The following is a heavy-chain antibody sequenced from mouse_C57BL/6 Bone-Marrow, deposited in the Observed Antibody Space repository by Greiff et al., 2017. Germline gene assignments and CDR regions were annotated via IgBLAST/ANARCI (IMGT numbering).Heavy chain of an antibody. V-gene: IGHV1-72*01. Sequence: QVQLQQPGAELVKPGASVKLSCKASGYTFTSYWMHWVKQRPGRGLAWIGRIDPNSGGTKYNEKFKSKAKLTVDNPSSTAYMQLSRLTSEDSAVYYCARRGNLLWLRRVGRWYFDVWGTGTTVTVSS. J-gene: IGHJ1*03. CDR3: ARRGNLLWLRRVGRWYFDV. CDR1: GYTFTSYW. D-gene: IGHD2-2*01. CDR2: IDPNSGGT.